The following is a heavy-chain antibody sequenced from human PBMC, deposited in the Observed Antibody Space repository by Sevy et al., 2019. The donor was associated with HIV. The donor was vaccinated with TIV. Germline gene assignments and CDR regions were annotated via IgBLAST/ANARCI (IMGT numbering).Heavy chain of an antibody. CDR1: GGTFSSYA. Sequence: ASVKVSCKASGGTFSSYAISWVRQAPGQGLEWMGGIIPIFGTANYAQKFQGRVTITADESTSTAYMELSSLRSEDTAVYYCAKDRIDSSFYGSNWFDFWGQGTPVTVSS. CDR3: AKDRIDSSFYGSNWFDF. CDR2: IIPIFGTA. D-gene: IGHD3-22*01. J-gene: IGHJ5*01. V-gene: IGHV1-69*13.